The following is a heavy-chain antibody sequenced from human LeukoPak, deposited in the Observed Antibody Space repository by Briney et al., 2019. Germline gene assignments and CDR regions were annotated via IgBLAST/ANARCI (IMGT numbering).Heavy chain of an antibody. CDR3: ARLIAARPVDY. CDR1: GYSFTNYW. D-gene: IGHD6-6*01. CDR2: IYPGDSDT. J-gene: IGHJ4*02. V-gene: IGHV5-51*01. Sequence: GESLKISCKGSGYSFTNYWIGWVRQMPGKDLEWMGIIYPGDSDTKYSPSFQGQVTISADKSISTAYLQWSSLKASDTAIYYCARLIAARPVDYWGQGTLVTVSS.